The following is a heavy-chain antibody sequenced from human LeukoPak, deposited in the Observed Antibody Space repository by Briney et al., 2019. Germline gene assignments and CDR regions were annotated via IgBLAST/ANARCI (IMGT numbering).Heavy chain of an antibody. CDR1: GGSIRSYY. Sequence: SETLSLTCTVSGGSIRSYYWRWIRQPPGKGLEWIAHIHDSGSSCANSPLKSRLTMSVDTSKNQFTLRLSSVTAADTAVYYCARHLNAGSYPLDHWGQGTLVTV. V-gene: IGHV4-59*08. D-gene: IGHD1-26*01. J-gene: IGHJ4*02. CDR3: ARHLNAGSYPLDH. CDR2: IHDSGSS.